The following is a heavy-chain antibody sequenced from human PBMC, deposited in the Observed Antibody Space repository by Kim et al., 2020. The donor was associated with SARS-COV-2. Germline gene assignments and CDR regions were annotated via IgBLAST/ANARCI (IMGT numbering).Heavy chain of an antibody. Sequence: GGSLRLSCAASGFTFSSYAMSWVRQAPGKGLEWVSAISGSGGSTYYADSVKGRFTISRDNSKNTLYLQMNSLRAEDTAVYYCAKDARFPGNDFGIAAAGDHPITVPYYFDYWGQGTLVTVSS. V-gene: IGHV3-23*01. CDR1: GFTFSSYA. CDR2: ISGSGGST. CDR3: AKDARFPGNDFGIAAAGDHPITVPYYFDY. J-gene: IGHJ4*02. D-gene: IGHD6-13*01.